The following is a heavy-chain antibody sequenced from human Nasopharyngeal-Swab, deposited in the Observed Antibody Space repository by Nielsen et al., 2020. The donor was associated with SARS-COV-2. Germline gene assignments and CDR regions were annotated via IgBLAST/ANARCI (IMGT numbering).Heavy chain of an antibody. J-gene: IGHJ4*02. D-gene: IGHD3-10*01. CDR2: ISSSSSTI. CDR3: ASLWFGENLDY. Sequence: GGSLRLSCAASGFTFSSYSMNWVRQAPGKGLEWVSYISSSSSTIYYADSVKGRFTISRDNAKNSLYVQMNSLRDEDTAVYYCASLWFGENLDYWGQGTLVTVSS. V-gene: IGHV3-48*02. CDR1: GFTFSSYS.